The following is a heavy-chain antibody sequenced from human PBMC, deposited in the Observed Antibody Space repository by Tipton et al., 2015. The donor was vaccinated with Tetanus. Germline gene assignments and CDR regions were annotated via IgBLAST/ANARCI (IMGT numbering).Heavy chain of an antibody. CDR1: GGSTRDFY. J-gene: IGHJ4*02. D-gene: IGHD6-13*01. V-gene: IGHV4-4*07. CDR2: IYTSRIT. Sequence: GLVKPSENLSLNCTVSGGSTRDFYWTWIRQAAGKRLEWIGRIYTSRITIYNPSLKSRVSMSMDTSRNQFSLELSSVTAADTAVYFCAGVTAQRTELYFDHWGQGTLVTVSS. CDR3: AGVTAQRTELYFDH.